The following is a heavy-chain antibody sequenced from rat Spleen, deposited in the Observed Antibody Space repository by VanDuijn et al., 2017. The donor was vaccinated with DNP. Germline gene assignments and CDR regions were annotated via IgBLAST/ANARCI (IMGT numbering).Heavy chain of an antibody. CDR2: IGSPAYAP. CDR3: ASWAPIAPISTSNY. V-gene: IGHV5-22*01. Sequence: EVQLVESGGGLVQPGRSLKLSCAASGFTFSAYYMAWVRQAPAKGLEWVAYIGSPAYAPYYGDSVKGRFTISRDNAEKTVHLQMNSLRSEDTATYYCASWAPIAPISTSNYWGQGVMVTVSS. CDR1: GFTFSAYY. D-gene: IGHD1-2*01. J-gene: IGHJ2*01.